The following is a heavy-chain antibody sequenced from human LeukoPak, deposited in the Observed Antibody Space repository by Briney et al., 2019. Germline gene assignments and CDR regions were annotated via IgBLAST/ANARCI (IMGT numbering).Heavy chain of an antibody. CDR1: GFTFTSSA. D-gene: IGHD3-22*01. CDR2: IVVGSGNT. J-gene: IGHJ4*02. CDR3: AAGYYYDSSGYYYANYYFDY. Sequence: SVKVSCKASGFTFTSSAMQWVRQARGQRLEWIGWIVVGSGNTNYAQKFQERVTITRDMSTSTAYMELSSLRSEHTAVYYCAAGYYYDSSGYYYANYYFDYWGQGTLVTVSS. V-gene: IGHV1-58*02.